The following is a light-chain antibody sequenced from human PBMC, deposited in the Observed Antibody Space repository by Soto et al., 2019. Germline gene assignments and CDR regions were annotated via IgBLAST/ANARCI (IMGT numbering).Light chain of an antibody. J-gene: IGKJ1*01. CDR3: QQYGNSFVG. Sequence: EIVLTQSPGALSLSPGEGATLSCRASQSVSSRLAWYQQKPGQAPRLLISGASSRATGIPDRFSGSGSGTDFTLIISRLEPEDFAVYYCQQYGNSFVGFGQGTKVDIK. CDR1: QSVSSR. V-gene: IGKV3-20*01. CDR2: GAS.